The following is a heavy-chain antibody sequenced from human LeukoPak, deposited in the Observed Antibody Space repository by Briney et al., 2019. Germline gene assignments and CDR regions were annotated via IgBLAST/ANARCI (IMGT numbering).Heavy chain of an antibody. Sequence: SETLSLTCSVSGASISDYYWSWIRQPPGKGLEWIGYVYYSENTNYNPSLKSRVTISVDASKNQFSLKLSSVTAADTAVYYCASSPSLRYFDWLSFNYWGQGTLVTVSS. CDR1: GASISDYY. CDR3: ASSPSLRYFDWLSFNY. V-gene: IGHV4-59*12. D-gene: IGHD3-9*01. J-gene: IGHJ4*02. CDR2: VYYSENT.